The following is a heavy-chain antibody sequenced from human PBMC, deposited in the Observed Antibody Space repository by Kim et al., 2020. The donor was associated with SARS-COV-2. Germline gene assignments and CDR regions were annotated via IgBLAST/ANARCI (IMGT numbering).Heavy chain of an antibody. CDR2: GGT. J-gene: IGHJ3*02. CDR3: ARQHGAFDI. Sequence: GGTYYSPSHKRRVTITEDTSKNQFSLKLSSVTAADTAVYYGARQHGAFDIWGEGTMVTVSS. V-gene: IGHV4-39*01.